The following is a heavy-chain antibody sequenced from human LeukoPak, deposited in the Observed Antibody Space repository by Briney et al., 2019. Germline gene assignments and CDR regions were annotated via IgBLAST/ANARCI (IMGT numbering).Heavy chain of an antibody. CDR1: GGSISSGDYY. J-gene: IGHJ4*02. V-gene: IGHV4-30-4*01. CDR3: ARQPYNWNYAHFDY. D-gene: IGHD1-7*01. Sequence: SETLSLTCTVPGGSISSGDYYWSWIRQPPGKGLEWIGYIYYSGSTYYNPSLKSRVTISVDTSKNQFSLKLSSVTAADTAVYYCARQPYNWNYAHFDYWGQGTLVTVSS. CDR2: IYYSGST.